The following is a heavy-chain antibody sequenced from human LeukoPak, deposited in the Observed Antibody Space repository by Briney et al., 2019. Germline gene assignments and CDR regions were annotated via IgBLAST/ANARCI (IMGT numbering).Heavy chain of an antibody. V-gene: IGHV4-38-2*02. CDR2: IYHSGST. CDR3: ARVGWAGGYGAPFDY. D-gene: IGHD5-12*01. CDR1: GYSISSGYY. J-gene: IGHJ4*02. Sequence: SETLSLTCTVSGYSISSGYYWGWIRQPPGKGLEWIGSIYHSGSTYYNPSLKSRVTISVDTSKNQFSLKLSSVTAADTAVYYCARVGWAGGYGAPFDYWGQGTLVAVSS.